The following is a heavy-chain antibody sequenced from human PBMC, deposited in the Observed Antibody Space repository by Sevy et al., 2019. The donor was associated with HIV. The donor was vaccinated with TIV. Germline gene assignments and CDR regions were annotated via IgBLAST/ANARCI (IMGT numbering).Heavy chain of an antibody. CDR1: GFTFSSYA. Sequence: GGSLRLSCAASGFTFSSYAMHWVRQAPGKGLEWVAVISYDGSNKYYADSVKGRFTISRDNSKNTLYLQMNSLRAEDTAVYYYARDRNSGSRYYFDYWGQGTLVTVSS. D-gene: IGHD2-15*01. V-gene: IGHV3-30-3*01. J-gene: IGHJ4*02. CDR3: ARDRNSGSRYYFDY. CDR2: ISYDGSNK.